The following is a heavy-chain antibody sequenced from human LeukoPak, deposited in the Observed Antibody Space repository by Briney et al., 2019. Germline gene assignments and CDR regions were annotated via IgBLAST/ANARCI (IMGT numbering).Heavy chain of an antibody. CDR3: AAGGYSGYPYYYYYMDV. D-gene: IGHD5-12*01. CDR2: INPNSGGT. Sequence: ASVKVSCKASGYTFTGYYMHWVRQAPGQGLEWMGWINPNSGGTNYAQKFQERVTITRDMSTSTAYMELSSLRSEDTAVYYCAAGGYSGYPYYYYYMDVWGKGTTVTVSS. CDR1: GYTFTGYY. V-gene: IGHV1-2*02. J-gene: IGHJ6*03.